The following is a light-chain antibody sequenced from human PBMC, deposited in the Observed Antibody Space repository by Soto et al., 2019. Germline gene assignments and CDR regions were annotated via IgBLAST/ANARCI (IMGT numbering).Light chain of an antibody. Sequence: QSALAQPPSASGTPGQRVTISCSGSSSNIGSYTVHWFQQLPGAAPKPLICTTDQRPSGVPDRFSGSKSGTSASLAISGLQSEDEADYYCAAWDDSLNGHVFGSGTKVTVL. V-gene: IGLV1-44*01. J-gene: IGLJ1*01. CDR1: SSNIGSYT. CDR2: TTD. CDR3: AAWDDSLNGHV.